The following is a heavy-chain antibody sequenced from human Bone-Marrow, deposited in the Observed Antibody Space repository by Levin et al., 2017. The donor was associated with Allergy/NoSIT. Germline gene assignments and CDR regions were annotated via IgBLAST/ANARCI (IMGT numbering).Heavy chain of an antibody. CDR3: AHSTLLTIFGVKNHWFDP. V-gene: IGHV2-5*02. CDR1: GFSLSTSGVG. J-gene: IGHJ5*02. D-gene: IGHD3-3*01. CDR2: IYWDDDK. Sequence: SGPTLVKPTQTLTLTCTFSGFSLSTSGVGVGWIRQPPGKALEWLALIYWDDDKRYSPSLKSRLTITKDTSKNQVVLTMTNMDPVDTATYYCAHSTLLTIFGVKNHWFDPWGQGTLVTVSS.